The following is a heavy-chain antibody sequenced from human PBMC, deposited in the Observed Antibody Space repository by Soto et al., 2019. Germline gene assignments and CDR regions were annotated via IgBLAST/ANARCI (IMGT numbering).Heavy chain of an antibody. Sequence: EASVKVSCKASGYTFTSYAMHWVRQAPGQRLEWMGWINAGNGNTKYSQKFQGRVTMTEDTSTDTAYMELSSLRSEDTAVYYCATANTYYYDSSGSLDAFDIWGQGTMVTVSS. CDR1: GYTFTSYA. CDR2: INAGNGNT. J-gene: IGHJ3*02. CDR3: ATANTYYYDSSGSLDAFDI. V-gene: IGHV1-3*01. D-gene: IGHD3-22*01.